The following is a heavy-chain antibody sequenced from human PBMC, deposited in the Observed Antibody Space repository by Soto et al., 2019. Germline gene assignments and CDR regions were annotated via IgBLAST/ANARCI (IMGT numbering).Heavy chain of an antibody. D-gene: IGHD1-26*01. CDR2: IYASGSP. CDR3: ARGVGSSPPRY. CDR1: GGSISVYY. Sequence: QVQLQESGPGQVKPSETLSLTCTISGGSISVYYWSWVRQPPGHELEWIGYIYASGSPYYNPSLRSRVTISAVTSKNQISLKLTSLTAADTAVYYCARGVGSSPPRYWGRGTLVTVSS. J-gene: IGHJ4*02. V-gene: IGHV4-59*01.